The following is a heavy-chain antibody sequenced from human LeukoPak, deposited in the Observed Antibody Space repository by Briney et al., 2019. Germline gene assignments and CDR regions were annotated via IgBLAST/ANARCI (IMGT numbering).Heavy chain of an antibody. CDR2: ISGSGDST. J-gene: IGHJ4*02. D-gene: IGHD3-3*01. Sequence: GGSLRLSCAASGFTFNNYVMSWVRQAPGKGLEWVSTISGSGDSTYYADSVKGRFTISRDNSKNTLFLQMNSLRAEDTALYYCAKDRYEFWGRTLSTDWGRGTLVTVSS. CDR3: AKDRYEFWGRTLSTD. CDR1: GFTFNNYV. V-gene: IGHV3-23*01.